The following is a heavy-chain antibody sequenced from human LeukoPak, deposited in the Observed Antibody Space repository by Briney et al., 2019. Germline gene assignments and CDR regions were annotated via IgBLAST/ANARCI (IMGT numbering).Heavy chain of an antibody. CDR3: ARDLDSSWYNY. Sequence: GGSLRLSRAASGFTFSSYAMHWVRQAPGKGLEWVAVISYDGSNKYYADSVKGRFTISRDNSKNTLYLQMNSLRAEDTAVYYCARDLDSSWYNYWGQGTLVTVSS. CDR2: ISYDGSNK. V-gene: IGHV3-30-3*01. D-gene: IGHD6-13*01. CDR1: GFTFSSYA. J-gene: IGHJ4*02.